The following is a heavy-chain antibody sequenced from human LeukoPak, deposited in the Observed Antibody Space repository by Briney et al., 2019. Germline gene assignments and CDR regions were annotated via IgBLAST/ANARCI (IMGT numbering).Heavy chain of an antibody. D-gene: IGHD6-19*01. Sequence: ASVKVSCKASGYTFTSYGISWVRQAPGQGLEWMGWISAYNGNTNYAQKLQGRVTMTTDTSTSTAYMELRSLRSDDTAVYYCARDQAVAAPRTKYYYYYGMDVWGQGTTVTVSS. J-gene: IGHJ6*02. V-gene: IGHV1-18*01. CDR3: ARDQAVAAPRTKYYYYYGMDV. CDR2: ISAYNGNT. CDR1: GYTFTSYG.